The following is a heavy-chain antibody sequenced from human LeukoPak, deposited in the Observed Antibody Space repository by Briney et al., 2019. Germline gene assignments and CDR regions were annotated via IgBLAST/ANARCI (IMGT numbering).Heavy chain of an antibody. CDR3: AKGPHYYDSSGWDYFDY. CDR2: ISGSGGST. D-gene: IGHD3-22*01. CDR1: GFTFSSYA. J-gene: IGHJ4*02. Sequence: GGSLRLSCAASGFTFSSYAMSWVRRAPGKGLEWVSAISGSGGSTYYADSVKGRFTISRDNSKNTLYLQMNSLRAEDTAVYYCAKGPHYYDSSGWDYFDYWGQGTLVTVSS. V-gene: IGHV3-23*01.